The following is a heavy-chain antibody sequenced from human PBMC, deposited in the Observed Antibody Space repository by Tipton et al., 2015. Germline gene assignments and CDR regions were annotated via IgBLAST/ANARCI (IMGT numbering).Heavy chain of an antibody. CDR3: AKQFLDAD. Sequence: SLRLSCVASGFTFSEYSMSWVRQAPGKGLEWVANIRQDGSEKYYVDSVKGRFTISRDNSKNTLYLQMNSLRPEDTAVYYCAKQFLDADWGQGTLVTVSP. D-gene: IGHD1-1*01. V-gene: IGHV3-7*05. CDR1: GFTFSEYS. CDR2: IRQDGSEK. J-gene: IGHJ4*02.